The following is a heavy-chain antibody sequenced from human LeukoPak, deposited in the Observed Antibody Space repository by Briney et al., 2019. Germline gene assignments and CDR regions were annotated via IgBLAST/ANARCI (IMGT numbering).Heavy chain of an antibody. CDR1: GFTFSRYW. D-gene: IGHD5-18*01. CDR3: AKWIQLWLLEGLANWFDP. V-gene: IGHV3-23*01. J-gene: IGHJ5*02. CDR2: ISGSGGST. Sequence: GGSLRLSCAASGFTFSRYWMSWVRQAPGKGLEWVSAISGSGGSTYYADSVKGRFTISRDNSKNTLYLQMNSLRAEDTAVYYCAKWIQLWLLEGLANWFDPWGQGTLVTVSS.